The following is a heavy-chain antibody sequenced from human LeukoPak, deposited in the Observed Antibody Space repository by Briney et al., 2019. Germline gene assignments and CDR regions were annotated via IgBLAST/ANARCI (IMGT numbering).Heavy chain of an antibody. V-gene: IGHV3-30*02. CDR1: GFNFNLHG. D-gene: IGHD3-22*01. CDR3: AKDIRKFHYYETDPRPRETDYYYYMDV. CDR2: IRFDGRNT. Sequence: GGSLRLSCAASGFNFNLHGMHWVRQAPGKGLEWVAFIRFDGRNTYYADSVKGRFTIYRDNSRNTLSLQMNSLRPEDTAVYYCAKDIRKFHYYETDPRPRETDYYYYMDVWGKGTTVTISS. J-gene: IGHJ6*03.